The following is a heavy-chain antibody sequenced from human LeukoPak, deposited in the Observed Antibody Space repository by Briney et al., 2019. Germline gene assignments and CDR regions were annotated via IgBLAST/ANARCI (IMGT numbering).Heavy chain of an antibody. CDR2: IFYSGST. V-gene: IGHV4-59*01. J-gene: IGHJ1*01. Sequence: SETLSLTCTASGGSISSYYWSWIRQPPGKGLEWIGYIFYSGSTNYNPSLKSRVTISEDTSKNQISLKLSPVTAADTAVYYCARDSQSSGWFHQHWGQGTLVTVSS. CDR3: ARDSQSSGWFHQH. D-gene: IGHD6-19*01. CDR1: GGSISSYY.